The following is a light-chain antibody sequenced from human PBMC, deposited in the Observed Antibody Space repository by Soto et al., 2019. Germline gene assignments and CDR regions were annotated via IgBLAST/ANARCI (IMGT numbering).Light chain of an antibody. Sequence: DIVMTQSPLSLPVTPGEPASISCRSSQSLLHSNGYNYLDWYLQKPGQSPQLLIYSGSHRASGVPDRFSGSGSGTDFTLKISRVEAEDVGVYYCMQALQTPTFGGGTKVEIK. CDR1: QSLLHSNGYNY. CDR2: SGS. J-gene: IGKJ4*01. V-gene: IGKV2-28*01. CDR3: MQALQTPT.